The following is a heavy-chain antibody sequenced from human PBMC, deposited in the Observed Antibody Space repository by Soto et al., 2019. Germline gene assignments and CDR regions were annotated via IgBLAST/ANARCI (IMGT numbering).Heavy chain of an antibody. V-gene: IGHV3-30-3*01. D-gene: IGHD2-21*01. CDR3: ASDRRTADDWGDFDY. CDR2: VSYDGNNK. CDR1: GFTFSNHA. J-gene: IGHJ4*02. Sequence: QVQLVESGGGVVQPGRSLRRSCAASGFTFSNHAIHWIRQAPGKGLEWVAVVSYDGNNKYYGDSVKGRFTTSRDNSKNALYLQMNSLRPEDTAIYYCASDRRTADDWGDFDYWGQGTLVTVYS.